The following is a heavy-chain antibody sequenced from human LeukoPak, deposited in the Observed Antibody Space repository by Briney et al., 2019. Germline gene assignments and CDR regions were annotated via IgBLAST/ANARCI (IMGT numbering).Heavy chain of an antibody. CDR3: ATSITTPGAFDI. V-gene: IGHV3-15*07. J-gene: IGHJ4*02. D-gene: IGHD1-1*01. CDR2: IVSETVGGRT. Sequence: GGSLRLSCAASSITFSKAWMNWVRQAPGKGLEWVARIVSETVGGRTDYAASVKGRFTISRDDSKSTLFLQMSSLKIEDTAVYYCATSITTPGAFDIWGQGVLVTVSS. CDR1: SITFSKAW.